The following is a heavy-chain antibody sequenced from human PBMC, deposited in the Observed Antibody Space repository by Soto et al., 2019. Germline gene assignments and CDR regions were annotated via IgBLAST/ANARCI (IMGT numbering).Heavy chain of an antibody. CDR1: GFTFSSYG. D-gene: IGHD3-16*02. V-gene: IGHV3-30*18. CDR2: ISYDGSNK. Sequence: QVQLVESGGGVVQPGRSLRLSCAASGFTFSSYGMHWVRQAPGKGLEWVAVISYDGSNKYYADSVKGRFTISRDNSKNTLYLQMNSLRAEDTAVYYCAKRMITFGGVIGEYYYYGMDVWGQGTTVTVSS. CDR3: AKRMITFGGVIGEYYYYGMDV. J-gene: IGHJ6*02.